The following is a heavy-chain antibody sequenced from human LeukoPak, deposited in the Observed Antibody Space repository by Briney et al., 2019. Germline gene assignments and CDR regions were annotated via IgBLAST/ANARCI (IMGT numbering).Heavy chain of an antibody. V-gene: IGHV4-4*08. CDR3: ARGHYYFDY. J-gene: IGHJ4*02. CDR2: ISYSGSTNSGKST. CDR1: GGSISSNY. Sequence: SETLSLTCSVSGGSISSNYWSWVRQPPGKGLGWIGYISYSGSTNSGKSTNYNPSLKSRVTVSVDTSKNQFSLKLSSVTAADTAVYYCARGHYYFDYWGQGTLVTVSS.